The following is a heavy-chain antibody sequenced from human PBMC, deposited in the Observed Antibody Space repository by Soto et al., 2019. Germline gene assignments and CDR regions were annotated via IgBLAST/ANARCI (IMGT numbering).Heavy chain of an antibody. CDR2: ISPSDGST. J-gene: IGHJ5*02. CDR3: AREGHVVVPGAMSYNWFDP. D-gene: IGHD2-2*01. Sequence: ASVKVSCKASGYTFTSYYMHLVRQAPGQGLEWMGIISPSDGSTKYAQKFQGRVTMTRDTSTSLVSMELSSLRSEDTAVYYCAREGHVVVPGAMSYNWFDPWGQGTLVTVS. CDR1: GYTFTSYY. V-gene: IGHV1-46*01.